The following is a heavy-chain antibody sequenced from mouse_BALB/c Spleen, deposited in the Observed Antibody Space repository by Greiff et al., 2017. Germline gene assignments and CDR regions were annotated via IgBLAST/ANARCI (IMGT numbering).Heavy chain of an antibody. CDR1: GFTFSSYA. CDR3: ARDGSSYLAY. D-gene: IGHD1-1*01. CDR2: ISSGGST. Sequence: EVQGVESGGGLVKPGGSLKLSCAASGFTFSSYAMSWVRQTPGKRLEWVASISSGGSTYYPDSVKGRFTISRDNARNILYLQMSSLRSEDTAMYYCARDGSSYLAYWGQGTLVTVSA. V-gene: IGHV5-6-5*01. J-gene: IGHJ3*01.